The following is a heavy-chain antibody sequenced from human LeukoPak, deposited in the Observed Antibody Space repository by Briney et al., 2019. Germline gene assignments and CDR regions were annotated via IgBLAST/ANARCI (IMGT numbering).Heavy chain of an antibody. CDR1: GGSISSSSYY. V-gene: IGHV4-39*07. D-gene: IGHD3-9*01. CDR3: ARNTLTHASTGPTTVAY. Sequence: PSETLSLTCVVSGGSISSSSYYWGWIRQPPGKGLEWIGSIHYSGKTYYNTSLKNRVTISVDTSKNQFSLKLSSVTAADTAVYYCARNTLTHASTGPTTVAYWGQGTLVTVSS. J-gene: IGHJ4*02. CDR2: IHYSGKT.